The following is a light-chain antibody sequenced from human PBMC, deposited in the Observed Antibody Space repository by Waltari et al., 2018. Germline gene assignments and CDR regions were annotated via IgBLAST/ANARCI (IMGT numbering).Light chain of an antibody. J-gene: IGLJ2*01. V-gene: IGLV2-8*01. CDR3: SSYAGSNNVV. CDR1: SRDVGGYNY. Sequence: QSALTQPPSASGSPGQSVTISCTATSRDVGGYNYVSWYQQHPGKAPKPMISEVSKRPSGVPDRFSGSKSGNTASLTVSGLQAEDEADYYCSSYAGSNNVVFGGGTKLTVL. CDR2: EVS.